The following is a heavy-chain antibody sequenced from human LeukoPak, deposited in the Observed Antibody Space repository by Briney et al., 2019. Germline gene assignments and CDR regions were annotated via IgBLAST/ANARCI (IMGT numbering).Heavy chain of an antibody. D-gene: IGHD3-10*01. CDR2: IYYSGNT. Sequence: SETLSLTCTVSGGSISSYYWSWIRQPPGKGLEWIGYIYYSGNTNYNPSLKSRVTISVDTSKNQFSLKLSSVTAADTAVYYCARTYGSGGYYYYGMDVWGQGTTVTVSS. V-gene: IGHV4-59*01. CDR1: GGSISSYY. J-gene: IGHJ6*02. CDR3: ARTYGSGGYYYYGMDV.